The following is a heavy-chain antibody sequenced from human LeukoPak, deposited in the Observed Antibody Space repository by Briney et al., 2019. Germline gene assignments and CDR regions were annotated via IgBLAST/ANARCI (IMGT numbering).Heavy chain of an antibody. CDR1: GFTFSSQN. V-gene: IGHV3-21*06. J-gene: IGHJ4*02. Sequence: NPGGSLRLSCAASGFTFSSQNMNWARQAPGKGLEWVAYISTSGDSTKYADSVEGRFTISRDKAENSLYLLMNSLRVEDTAVYYCVKNGWLDYWGQGILVTVSS. CDR2: ISTSGDST. CDR3: VKNGWLDY. D-gene: IGHD6-19*01.